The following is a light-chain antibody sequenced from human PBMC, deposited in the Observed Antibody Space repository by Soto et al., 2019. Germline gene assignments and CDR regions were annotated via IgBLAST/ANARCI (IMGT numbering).Light chain of an antibody. CDR3: HQYHNFPRT. CDR2: KAS. CDR1: QSISSW. J-gene: IGKJ1*01. Sequence: DIQMTQSPSTLSASVEDRVTITCRASQSISSWLAWYQQKPGKAPKLLIYKASSLESGVPSRFSGSGSGTEFTLTISSLQPDDFATYYCHQYHNFPRTFGQGTKVDIK. V-gene: IGKV1-5*03.